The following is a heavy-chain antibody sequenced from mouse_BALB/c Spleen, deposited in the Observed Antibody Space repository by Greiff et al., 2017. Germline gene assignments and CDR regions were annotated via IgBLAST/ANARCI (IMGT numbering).Heavy chain of an antibody. CDR3: EREGPHEIKNKGMDY. CDR2: IYPSDGRT. V-gene: IGHV1S81*02. J-gene: IGHJ3*01. D-gene: IGHD6-1*01. CDR1: GYTFTSYW. Sequence: VQLQQSGAELVQPGASVKLSCKASGYTFTSYWMHWVKQRPGQGLEWIGEIYPSDGRTNYNEKFKSKATLTVDKSSSTAYMELSSLTSEDSAVYYCEREGPHEIKNKGMDYWGQGTLVTVSA.